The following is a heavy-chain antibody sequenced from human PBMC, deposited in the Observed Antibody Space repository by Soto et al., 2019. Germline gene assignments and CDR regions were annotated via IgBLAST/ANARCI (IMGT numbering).Heavy chain of an antibody. CDR1: GYTLTELS. CDR3: ATAPTYYDILPGPDD. CDR2: FDPEDGET. J-gene: IGHJ4*02. Sequence: SSVQVSCKVSGYTLTELSMHWVRQAPGKGLEWMGGFDPEDGETIYAQKFQGRVTMTEDTSTDTAYMELSSLRSEDTAVYYCATAPTYYDILPGPDDWGQGTLVTVSS. D-gene: IGHD3-9*01. V-gene: IGHV1-24*01.